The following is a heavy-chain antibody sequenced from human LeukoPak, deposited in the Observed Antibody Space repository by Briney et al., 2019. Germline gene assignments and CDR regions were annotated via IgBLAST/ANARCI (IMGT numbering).Heavy chain of an antibody. D-gene: IGHD6-13*01. J-gene: IGHJ3*02. V-gene: IGHV3-23*01. CDR3: ARDQSAAGHAFDI. CDR1: GFTFSSYA. CDR2: ITGSGGST. Sequence: PGGSLRLSCAASGFTFSSYAMSWVRQAPGKGLEWVSAITGSGGSTYYADSVKGRFTISRDNSKNALYLQMNSLRAEDTAIYYCARDQSAAGHAFDIWGQGTLVTVSS.